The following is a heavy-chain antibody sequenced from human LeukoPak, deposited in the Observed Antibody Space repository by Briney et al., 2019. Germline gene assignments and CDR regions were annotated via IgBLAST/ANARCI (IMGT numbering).Heavy chain of an antibody. CDR1: GYTFTSYY. CDR2: INPSSGGT. Sequence: GASVKVSCKASGYTFTSYYMHWVRQAPGQGLEWMGWINPSSGGTNYAQKFQGRVTMTRDTSISTAYMELSRLRSDDTAVYYCARERYDSSGYYYYWGQGPLVTVSS. J-gene: IGHJ4*02. V-gene: IGHV1-2*02. D-gene: IGHD3-22*01. CDR3: ARERYDSSGYYYY.